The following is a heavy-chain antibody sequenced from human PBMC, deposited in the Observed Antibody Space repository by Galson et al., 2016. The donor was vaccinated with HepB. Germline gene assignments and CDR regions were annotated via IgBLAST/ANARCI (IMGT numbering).Heavy chain of an antibody. V-gene: IGHV3-11*04. CDR1: RFTFSDFY. J-gene: IGHJ6*02. CDR2: INAGGSDR. CDR3: ARPAPGKYYHGMDV. Sequence: SLRLSCAASRFTFSDFYMGWIRQSPGKGLEWVSYINAGGSDRYYADSVRGRFTISRDNAKKTLYLQMNSLRAEDTAVYYCARPAPGKYYHGMDVWGQGTPVTVSS.